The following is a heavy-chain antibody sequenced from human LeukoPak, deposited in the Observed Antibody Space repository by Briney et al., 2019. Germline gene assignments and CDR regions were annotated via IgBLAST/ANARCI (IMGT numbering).Heavy chain of an antibody. CDR3: AKDLVAGTVASDY. Sequence: PGGSLRLSCAASGFTVSSNYMSWVRQAPGKGLEWVSVIYSGGSTYYADSVKGRFTISRDNSKNTLYLQMNSLRAEDTAVYYCAKDLVAGTVASDYWGQGTLVTVSS. D-gene: IGHD6-19*01. J-gene: IGHJ4*02. CDR1: GFTVSSNY. V-gene: IGHV3-53*01. CDR2: IYSGGST.